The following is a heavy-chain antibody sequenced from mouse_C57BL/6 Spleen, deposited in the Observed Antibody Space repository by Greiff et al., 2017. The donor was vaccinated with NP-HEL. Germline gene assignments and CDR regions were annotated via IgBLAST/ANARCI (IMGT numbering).Heavy chain of an antibody. D-gene: IGHD1-1*01. CDR1: GYTFTSYW. Sequence: QVQLQQPGAELVKPGASVKLSCKASGYTFTSYWMQWVKQRPGQGLEWIGEIDPSDSYTNYNQKFKGKATLTVDTSSSTAYMQLSGLTSEDSAVYYCARATTVRSYFDYWGQGTTLTVSS. CDR3: ARATTVRSYFDY. V-gene: IGHV1-50*01. J-gene: IGHJ2*01. CDR2: IDPSDSYT.